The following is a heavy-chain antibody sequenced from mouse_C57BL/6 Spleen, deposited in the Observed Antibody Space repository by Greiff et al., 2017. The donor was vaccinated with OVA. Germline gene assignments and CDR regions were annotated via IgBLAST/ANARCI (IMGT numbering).Heavy chain of an antibody. Sequence: VKLQQPGAELVKPGASVKLSCKASGYTFTSYWMHWVKQRPGRGLEWIGRIDPNSGGTKYNEKFKSKATLTVDKPSSTAYMQLSSLTSEDSAVYYCARSDITTVVADFDYWGQGTTLTVSS. CDR3: ARSDITTVVADFDY. V-gene: IGHV1-72*01. CDR1: GYTFTSYW. D-gene: IGHD1-1*01. J-gene: IGHJ2*01. CDR2: IDPNSGGT.